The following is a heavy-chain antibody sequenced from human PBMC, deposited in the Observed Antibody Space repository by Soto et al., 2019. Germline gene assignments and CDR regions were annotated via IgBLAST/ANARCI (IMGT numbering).Heavy chain of an antibody. CDR3: AQSPWRAVSDY. Sequence: TRTPSCYRAGFAVRVRGVGVCWIRQPPGKALEWSAIIYWNDDKLYRQYMQSRLTITKATSKNQVVLRMTNMDPVDTVTYECAQSPWRAVSDYWGHGTPVTVS. J-gene: IGHJ4*01. CDR2: IYWNDDK. D-gene: IGHD3-3*01. CDR1: GFAVRVRGVG. V-gene: IGHV2-5*01.